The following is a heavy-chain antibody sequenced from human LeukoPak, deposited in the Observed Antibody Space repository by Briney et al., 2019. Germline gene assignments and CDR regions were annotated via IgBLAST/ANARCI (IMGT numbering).Heavy chain of an antibody. D-gene: IGHD2-15*01. V-gene: IGHV3-64*01. CDR1: GFTFSRYA. J-gene: IGHJ4*02. Sequence: GGSPRLSCAASGFTFSRYAVHWVRQAPGKGLEYVSAISRNGGSTYYANSVKGRFTISRDNSKNTLYLQMGSLRAEDMAVYYCARHPERDCSGGSCYYGPPDYWGQGTLVTVSS. CDR2: ISRNGGST. CDR3: ARHPERDCSGGSCYYGPPDY.